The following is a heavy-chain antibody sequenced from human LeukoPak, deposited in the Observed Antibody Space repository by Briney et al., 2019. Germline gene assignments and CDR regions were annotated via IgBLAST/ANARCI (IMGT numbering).Heavy chain of an antibody. CDR3: ARLRWELPSLDI. D-gene: IGHD1-26*01. Sequence: PSETLSLTCTVSGGSISSSSYYWGWIRQPPGKGLEWTGSIYYSRSTYYNASLKSRVTISVDTSKNQFSLKLSSVTAADPAVYYCARLRWELPSLDIWGQGTMVTVSS. CDR2: IYYSRST. J-gene: IGHJ3*02. V-gene: IGHV4-39*01. CDR1: GGSISSSSYY.